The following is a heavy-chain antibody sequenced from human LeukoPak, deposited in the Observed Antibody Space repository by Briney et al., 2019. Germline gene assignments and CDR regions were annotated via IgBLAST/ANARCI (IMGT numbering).Heavy chain of an antibody. CDR3: ARVKMGATINDYYYYYMDV. D-gene: IGHD1-26*01. CDR2: ISTSSSYI. Sequence: GGSLRLSCAASGFTFSSYNMNWVRQAPGKGLEWVSSISTSSSYIYYADSVKGRFTISRDNAKNSLFLQVNSLSAEDTAVYYCARVKMGATINDYYYYYMDVWGRGTTVTVSS. J-gene: IGHJ6*03. CDR1: GFTFSSYN. V-gene: IGHV3-21*06.